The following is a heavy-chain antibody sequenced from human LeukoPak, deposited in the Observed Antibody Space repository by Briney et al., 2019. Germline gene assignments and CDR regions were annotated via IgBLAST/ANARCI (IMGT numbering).Heavy chain of an antibody. D-gene: IGHD3-9*01. J-gene: IGHJ3*02. CDR2: IRYDGSNK. V-gene: IGHV3-30*02. CDR1: GFTFSSYG. CDR3: AKPYGDILTGYGENAFDI. Sequence: GGSLRLSCAASGFTFSSYGMHWVRQAPGKGLEWVAFIRYDGSNKYYADSVKGRFTISRDNAKNSLYLQMNSLRAEDTALYYCAKPYGDILTGYGENAFDIWGQGTMVTVSS.